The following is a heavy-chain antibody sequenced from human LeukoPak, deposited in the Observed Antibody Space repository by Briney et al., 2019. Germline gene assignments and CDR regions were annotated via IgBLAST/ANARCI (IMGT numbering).Heavy chain of an antibody. J-gene: IGHJ4*02. CDR1: GFTFSSYA. CDR2: ISGSGGST. V-gene: IGHV3-23*01. D-gene: IGHD6-19*01. Sequence: SGGSLRLSCAASGFTFSSYAMSWVRQAPGKGLEWVSAISGSGGSTYYADSVKGRFTISRDNSKNTLYLQMNSLRAEDTAVYYCAKDTAYSSGWYSDYWGQGTLVTVSS. CDR3: AKDTAYSSGWYSDY.